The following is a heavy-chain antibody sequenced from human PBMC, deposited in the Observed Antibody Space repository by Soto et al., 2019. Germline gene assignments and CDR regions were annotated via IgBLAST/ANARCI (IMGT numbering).Heavy chain of an antibody. CDR1: GFIFSDST. J-gene: IGHJ4*02. CDR2: IRGKPNNYAT. Sequence: EVPLVESGGGLVQPGGSLKLSCAASGFIFSDSTIHWVRQVTGKGLEWVGRIRGKPNNYATAYAASVTGRFTLSRDDSKNTAYLQMNSLKTEDTAVYYCTRPGVGQQLKAYWGQGTLVTVSS. V-gene: IGHV3-73*01. D-gene: IGHD6-13*01. CDR3: TRPGVGQQLKAY.